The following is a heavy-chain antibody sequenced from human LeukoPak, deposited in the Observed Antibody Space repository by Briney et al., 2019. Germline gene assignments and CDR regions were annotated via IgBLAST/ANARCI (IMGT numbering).Heavy chain of an antibody. Sequence: GGSLRLSCAGSGFSFSSYGMHWVRQAPGKGLEWMAFIRSDGSNKYYADSVKGRFTISRDNSKNTLYLQMNSLRAEDTAVYYCARGVIPGIAAAGSFYYYMDVWGKGTTVTVSS. V-gene: IGHV3-30*02. CDR3: ARGVIPGIAAAGSFYYYMDV. CDR1: GFSFSSYG. D-gene: IGHD6-13*01. CDR2: IRSDGSNK. J-gene: IGHJ6*03.